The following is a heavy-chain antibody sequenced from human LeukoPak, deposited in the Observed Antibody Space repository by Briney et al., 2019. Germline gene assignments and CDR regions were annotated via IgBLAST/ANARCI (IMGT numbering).Heavy chain of an antibody. J-gene: IGHJ6*03. V-gene: IGHV3-20*04. CDR2: LNWKGDNT. Sequence: GGSLRLSCAASGFNFDDFGMGWVRQAPGKGLEWVSGLNWKGDNTVYADSVKGRFTISRDNDNTTLYLQMNSLRAEDTALYYCARGSWESYCYCMDVWGKGTTITVSS. CDR1: GFNFDDFG. CDR3: ARGSWESYCYCMDV. D-gene: IGHD1-26*01.